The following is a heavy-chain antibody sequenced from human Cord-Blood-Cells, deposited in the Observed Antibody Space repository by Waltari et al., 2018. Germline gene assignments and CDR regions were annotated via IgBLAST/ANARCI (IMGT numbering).Heavy chain of an antibody. J-gene: IGHJ4*02. V-gene: IGHV4-34*01. CDR3: ARQVKVGATDY. D-gene: IGHD1-26*01. CDR2: INNSGST. CDR1: GGSFSGYY. Sequence: QVQLQQWGAGLLKPSETLSLTCAVYGGSFSGYYWSWIRQPPGKGLEWIGEINNSGSTNYNPSRKSRVTISVDTSKNQFSLKLSSVTAADTAVYYCARQVKVGATDYWGQGTLVTVSS.